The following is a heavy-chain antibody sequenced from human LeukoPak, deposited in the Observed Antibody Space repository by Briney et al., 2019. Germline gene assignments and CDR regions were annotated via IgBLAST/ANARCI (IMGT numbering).Heavy chain of an antibody. CDR2: MNPNSGNT. CDR3: ARVLGKQWLVPAY. J-gene: IGHJ4*02. Sequence: ASVKVSCKASGGTFSSYDINWVRQATGQGLEWMGWMNPNSGNTGYAQKFQGRVTITRNTSISTAYMELSSLRSEDTAVYYCARVLGKQWLVPAYWGQGTLVTVSS. CDR1: GGTFSSYD. V-gene: IGHV1-8*03. D-gene: IGHD6-19*01.